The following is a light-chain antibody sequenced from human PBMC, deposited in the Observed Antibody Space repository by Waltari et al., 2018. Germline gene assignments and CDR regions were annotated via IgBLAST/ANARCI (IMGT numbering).Light chain of an antibody. Sequence: DIVMTQSPLFLPVTPGEPASISCRSSQSLLHSSGNNHLGWYLKKPGQSPQLLIDSGSNRASGVPDRFSGSGSGTDFTLKISRVEAEDVGIYYCMQALQSPRTFGQGTTVEIK. CDR2: SGS. CDR3: MQALQSPRT. CDR1: QSLLHSSGNNH. V-gene: IGKV2-28*01. J-gene: IGKJ1*01.